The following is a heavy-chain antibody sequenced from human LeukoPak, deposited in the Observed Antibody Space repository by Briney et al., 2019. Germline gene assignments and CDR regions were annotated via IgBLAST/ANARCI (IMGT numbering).Heavy chain of an antibody. D-gene: IGHD2-2*01. J-gene: IGHJ4*02. Sequence: PSETLSLTCTVSGYSISSNYYWGWIRQPPGKGLEWIGRIYTTGNTDYNPSLKSRFTISVDTSRNQFSLKLSSVTAADTAVYYCARDPYCTSTSCPVGFDYWGQGTLVTVSS. V-gene: IGHV4-38-2*02. CDR1: GYSISSNYY. CDR2: IYTTGNT. CDR3: ARDPYCTSTSCPVGFDY.